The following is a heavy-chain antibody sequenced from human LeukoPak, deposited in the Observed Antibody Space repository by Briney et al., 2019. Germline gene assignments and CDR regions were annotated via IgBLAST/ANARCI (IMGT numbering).Heavy chain of an antibody. J-gene: IGHJ6*03. CDR1: GYTFTSYG. Sequence: GASVKLSCKASGYTFTSYGISWVRQAPGQGLQWMGRIIPILGIANYAQKFQGRVTVTADKSTSTAYMELSSLRSEDTAVYYCARAAVVPAAIVHYYYYMDVWGKGTTVTVSS. CDR3: ARAAVVPAAIVHYYYYMDV. CDR2: IIPILGIA. V-gene: IGHV1-69*04. D-gene: IGHD2-2*01.